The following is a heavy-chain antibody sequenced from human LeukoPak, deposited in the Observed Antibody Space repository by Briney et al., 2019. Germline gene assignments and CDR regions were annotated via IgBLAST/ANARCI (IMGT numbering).Heavy chain of an antibody. CDR3: ARPRRVGNGEYPDY. J-gene: IGHJ4*02. V-gene: IGHV1-2*02. CDR1: GYTFTGYY. Sequence: ASVKVSCKASGYTFTGYYMYWVRKTPGQGLEWMGWINPNTGDTNYGRKFQGRVTMTRDTSINTAYMELRSLRSDDTAVYYCARPRRVGNGEYPDYWGQGTLVTVSS. D-gene: IGHD3-10*01. CDR2: INPNTGDT.